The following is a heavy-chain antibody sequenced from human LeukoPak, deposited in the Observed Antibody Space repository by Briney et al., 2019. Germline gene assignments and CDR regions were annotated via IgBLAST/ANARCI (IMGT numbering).Heavy chain of an antibody. CDR3: ARRYCSGSSCYSVDH. D-gene: IGHD2-15*01. CDR1: GFTFSTFW. CDR2: INKDGSER. V-gene: IGHV3-7*01. J-gene: IGHJ4*02. Sequence: GGSLRLSCAASGFTFSTFWMSWVRQVPGKGLEWVANINKDGSERYYVDSVKGRLTISRDDARNSLYLQMNSLRAEDTAVYYCARRYCSGSSCYSVDHWGQGTLVTVSS.